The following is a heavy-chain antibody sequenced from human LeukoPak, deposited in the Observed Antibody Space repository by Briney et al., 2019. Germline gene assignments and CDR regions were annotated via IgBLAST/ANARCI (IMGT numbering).Heavy chain of an antibody. D-gene: IGHD3-10*01. J-gene: IGHJ5*02. V-gene: IGHV3-53*01. CDR1: GFIVSDNY. CDR3: ARSIWFGEGGFDP. Sequence: GGSLRLSCTASGFIVSDNYMTWVRQVPGKGLEWVSVLHLDGTTYDADSVKGRFTTSRDSSQNTVYLQMNSLTADDTAVYYCARSIWFGEGGFDPWGQGTQVIASS. CDR2: LHLDGTT.